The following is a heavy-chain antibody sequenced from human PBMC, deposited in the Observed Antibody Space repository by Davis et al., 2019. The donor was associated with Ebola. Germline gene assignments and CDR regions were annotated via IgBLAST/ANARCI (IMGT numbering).Heavy chain of an antibody. CDR1: GGTFSSYA. D-gene: IGHD4-17*01. CDR2: IIPIFGTA. J-gene: IGHJ6*02. V-gene: IGHV1-69*06. Sequence: AASVKVSCKASGGTFSSYAISWVRQAPGQGLEWMGGIIPIFGTANYAQKFQGRVTITADKSTSTAYMELSSLRSEDTAVYYCARDRSTVTTMYYYGMDVWGQGTTVTVSS. CDR3: ARDRSTVTTMYYYGMDV.